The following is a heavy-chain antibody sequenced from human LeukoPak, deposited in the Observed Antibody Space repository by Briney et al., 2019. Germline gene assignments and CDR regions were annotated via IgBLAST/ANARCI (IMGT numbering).Heavy chain of an antibody. J-gene: IGHJ6*03. CDR3: ARATDERMDLWSGYSRSGYYMDV. CDR1: GGSFSGYS. CDR2: INHSGGT. Sequence: SETLSLTCAVYGGSFSGYSWNWIRQPPVKGLEWIGEINHSGGTNYNPSLKSRVTMSVDTSKNQFSLKLSSVTAADTAVYYCARATDERMDLWSGYSRSGYYMDVWGKGTTVTVSS. D-gene: IGHD3-3*01. V-gene: IGHV4-34*01.